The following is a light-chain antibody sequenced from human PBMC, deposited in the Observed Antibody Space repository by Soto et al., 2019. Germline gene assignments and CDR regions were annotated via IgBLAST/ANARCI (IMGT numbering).Light chain of an antibody. CDR3: QTWGTGIQV. CDR1: SGHSSYA. V-gene: IGLV4-69*01. Sequence: QPVLTQSPSASASLGASVKLTCTLSSGHSSYAIAWHQQQPEKGPRYLMNLNSDGSHSKGDGIPDRFSGSSSGAERYFTISRLQSEDEPDYYCQTWGTGIQVFGGGTKLTVL. CDR2: LNSDGSH. J-gene: IGLJ3*02.